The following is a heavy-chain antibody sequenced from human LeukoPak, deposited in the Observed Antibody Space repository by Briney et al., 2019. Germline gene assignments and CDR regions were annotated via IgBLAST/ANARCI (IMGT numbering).Heavy chain of an antibody. CDR1: GNYW. J-gene: IGHJ4*02. V-gene: IGHV3-74*01. D-gene: IGHD2/OR15-2a*01. CDR3: VSFYETY. Sequence: QAGGSLRLSCAASGNYWMHWVRQVPGKGLVWVSHINSDGSWTSYADSVKGRFTISKDNAKNTVYLQMNSLRAEDTAVYYCVSFYETYWGWGTLVTVSS. CDR2: INSDGSWT.